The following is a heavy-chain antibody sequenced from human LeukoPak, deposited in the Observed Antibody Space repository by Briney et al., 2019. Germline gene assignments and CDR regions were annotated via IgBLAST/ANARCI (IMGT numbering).Heavy chain of an antibody. CDR2: IYYTGST. D-gene: IGHD3-22*01. CDR3: ARDGYSSGSHFDY. J-gene: IGHJ4*02. CDR1: GGSISSYY. V-gene: IGHV4-59*12. Sequence: SETLSLTCNVSGGSISSYYWSWIRQSPGKGLEWIGFIYYTGSTNHNPSLKSRVTISVDTSKNQFSLKLSSVTAADTAVYYCARDGYSSGSHFDYWGQGARVTVSS.